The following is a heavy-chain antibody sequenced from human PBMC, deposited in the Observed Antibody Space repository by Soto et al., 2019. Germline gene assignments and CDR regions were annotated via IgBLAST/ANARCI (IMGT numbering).Heavy chain of an antibody. CDR3: ARVATVTTDGAFDI. D-gene: IGHD4-17*01. CDR2: IIPILGIA. V-gene: IGHV1-69*02. J-gene: IGHJ3*02. CDR1: GGTFSSYT. Sequence: QVQLVQSGAEVKKPGSSVKVSCTASGGTFSSYTISWVRQAPGQGLEWMGRIIPILGIANYAQKFQGRVTITADKSTSTAYMELSSLRSEDTAVYYCARVATVTTDGAFDIWGQGTMVTVSS.